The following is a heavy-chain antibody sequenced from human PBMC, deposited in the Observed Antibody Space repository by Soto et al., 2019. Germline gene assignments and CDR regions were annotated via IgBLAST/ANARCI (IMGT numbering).Heavy chain of an antibody. CDR2: TYYRSKWYN. CDR1: GDSVSSNSAA. D-gene: IGHD6-13*01. J-gene: IGHJ6*02. Sequence: SPTLSLTCAISGDSVSSNSAAWNWIRQSPSRGLEWLGRTYYRSKWYNDYAVSVKSRITINPDTSKNQFSLQLNSVTPEDTAVYYCARDTEGIAAAGDYYYYYGMDVWGQGTTVTVSS. V-gene: IGHV6-1*01. CDR3: ARDTEGIAAAGDYYYYYGMDV.